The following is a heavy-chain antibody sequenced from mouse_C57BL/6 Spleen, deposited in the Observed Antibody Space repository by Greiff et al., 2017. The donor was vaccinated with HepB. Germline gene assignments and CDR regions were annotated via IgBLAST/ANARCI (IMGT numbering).Heavy chain of an antibody. V-gene: IGHV1-18*01. CDR3: ARRIWDGEDYFDY. Sequence: VQLQQSGPELVKPGASVKIPCKASGYTFTDYNMDWVKQSHGKSLEWIGDINPNNGGTIYNQKFKGKATLTVDKSSSTAYMELRSLTSEDTAVYYCARRIWDGEDYFDYWGQGTTLTVSS. CDR1: GYTFTDYN. CDR2: INPNNGGT. J-gene: IGHJ2*01. D-gene: IGHD4-1*01.